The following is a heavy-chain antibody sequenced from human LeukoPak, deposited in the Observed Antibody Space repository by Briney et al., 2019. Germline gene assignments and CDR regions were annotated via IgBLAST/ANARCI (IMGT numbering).Heavy chain of an antibody. J-gene: IGHJ6*03. D-gene: IGHD6-19*01. CDR1: GFTFSSYA. V-gene: IGHV3-66*01. Sequence: GGSLRLSCAASGFTFSSYAMSWVRQVPGKGLEWVSVIYSGGSTYYADSVKGRFTISRDNSKNTLYLQMNSLRAEDTAVYYCARVDAGYSSGWYYMDVWGKGTTVTISS. CDR2: IYSGGST. CDR3: ARVDAGYSSGWYYMDV.